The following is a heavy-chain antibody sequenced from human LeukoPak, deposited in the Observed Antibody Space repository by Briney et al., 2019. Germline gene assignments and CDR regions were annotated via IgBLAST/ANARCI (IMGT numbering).Heavy chain of an antibody. CDR3: CRFYSNYAHFDY. D-gene: IGHD4-11*01. Sequence: PGGSLRLSCAASGFTFSSYGMHWVRQAPGKGLEWVAVISYDGSNKYYADSVKGRFTISRDNSKNTLYLQMNSLRAEDTAVYYCCRFYSNYAHFDYWGQGTLVTVSS. CDR1: GFTFSSYG. J-gene: IGHJ4*02. V-gene: IGHV3-30*03. CDR2: ISYDGSNK.